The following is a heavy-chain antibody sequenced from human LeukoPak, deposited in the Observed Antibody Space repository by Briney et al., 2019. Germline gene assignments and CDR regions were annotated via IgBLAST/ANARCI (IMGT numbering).Heavy chain of an antibody. D-gene: IGHD4-17*01. CDR3: AKDPNGDYVGAFDS. V-gene: IGHV3-23*01. CDR1: TFTINIYA. J-gene: IGHJ3*02. Sequence: GSLRLSCAPSTFTINIYAMTWVRQAPGKGLEWVSSITVNGGGTSYADSVKGRFTISRDNSKNTLYLQMNSLRAEDTAVYYCAKDPNGDYVGAFDSWDQGTMVTVSS. CDR2: ITVNGGGT.